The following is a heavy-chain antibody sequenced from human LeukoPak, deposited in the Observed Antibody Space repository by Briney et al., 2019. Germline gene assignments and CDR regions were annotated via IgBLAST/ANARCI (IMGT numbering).Heavy chain of an antibody. CDR2: IYSSGLA. J-gene: IGHJ4*02. CDR3: ARHEPNYYGSGSYYIPFDY. D-gene: IGHD3-10*01. CDR1: GVSISDYY. V-gene: IGHV4-4*07. Sequence: PSETLSLTCAVSGVSISDYYWSWIRQPAGKGLEWIGRIYSSGLANYSPSLKSRVTMSEGTSKNQFSLKLSSVTAADTAVYYCARHEPNYYGSGSYYIPFDYWGQGTLVTVSS.